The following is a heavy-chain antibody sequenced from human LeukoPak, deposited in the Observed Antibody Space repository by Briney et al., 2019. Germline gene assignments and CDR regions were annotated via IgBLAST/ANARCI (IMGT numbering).Heavy chain of an antibody. V-gene: IGHV3-23*01. CDR3: AIAAAGKGSMDV. CDR2: ISGSGGST. D-gene: IGHD6-13*01. Sequence: GGSLRLSCAASGFTFSSYAMSWVRQAPGKRLEWVSAISGSGGSTYYAASVKGRFTISRDNSKNTLYLQMNSLRAEDTAVYYCAIAAAGKGSMDVWGKGTTATVSS. J-gene: IGHJ6*04. CDR1: GFTFSSYA.